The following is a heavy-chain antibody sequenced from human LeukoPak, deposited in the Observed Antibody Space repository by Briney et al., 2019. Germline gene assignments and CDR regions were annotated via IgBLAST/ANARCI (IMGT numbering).Heavy chain of an antibody. CDR2: IIPILGIA. D-gene: IGHD6-13*01. CDR3: ASPQQQLVLDAFDI. V-gene: IGHV1-69*04. Sequence: SVKVSCKASGGTFSSYAISWVRQAPGQGLEWMGRIIPILGIANYAQKFQGRVTITADKSTSTAYMELSSLRSEDTAVYYCASPQQQLVLDAFDIWGQGTMVTVSS. CDR1: GGTFSSYA. J-gene: IGHJ3*02.